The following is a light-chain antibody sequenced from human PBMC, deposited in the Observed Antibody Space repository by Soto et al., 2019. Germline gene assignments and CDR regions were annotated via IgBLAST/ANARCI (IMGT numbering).Light chain of an antibody. CDR1: QSVGTD. CDR2: GAS. V-gene: IGKV3D-15*01. CDR3: QQYGSPLIT. J-gene: IGKJ5*01. Sequence: EILMTQSPATLSVSPGERVTLSCKASQSVGTDLAWYQQKPGKAPKLLIYGASNMDTGVPYRFSGSGSGTDFTFTISSLEPEDIAAYYCQQYGSPLITFGQGTRLEIK.